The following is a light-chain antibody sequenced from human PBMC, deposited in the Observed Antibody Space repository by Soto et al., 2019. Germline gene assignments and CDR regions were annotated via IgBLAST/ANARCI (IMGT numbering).Light chain of an antibody. V-gene: IGKV3-15*01. J-gene: IGKJ5*01. CDR2: GAS. Sequence: EIVLTQSPATLSLSPGARAPLSCRARQSVRSSYLAWSQQKPGQAPRLLIYGASTRATGLPARFSGSGSGTEFTLTISSLQSEDFAFYYCQQYNNWPITFGQGTRLEIK. CDR3: QQYNNWPIT. CDR1: QSVRSSY.